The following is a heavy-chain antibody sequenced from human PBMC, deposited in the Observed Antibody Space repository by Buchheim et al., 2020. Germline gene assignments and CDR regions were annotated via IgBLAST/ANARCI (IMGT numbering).Heavy chain of an antibody. D-gene: IGHD3/OR15-3a*01. V-gene: IGHV4-30-4*01. CDR1: GGSISSGDYY. J-gene: IGHJ4*02. Sequence: QVQLQESGPGLVKPSQTLSLTCTVSGGSISSGDYYWSWIRQPPGKGLEWIGYIYYSGSNYNPSLKSRVTISVDTSKNQFSLKLSSVTAADTAVYYCAREGMDGLLPFDYWGQGTL. CDR3: AREGMDGLLPFDY. CDR2: IYYSGS.